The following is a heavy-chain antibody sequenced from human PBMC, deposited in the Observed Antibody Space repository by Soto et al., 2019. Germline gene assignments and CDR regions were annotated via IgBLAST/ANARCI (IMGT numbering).Heavy chain of an antibody. V-gene: IGHV3-33*01. CDR3: ARDRAAWELSD. D-gene: IGHD1-26*01. CDR1: GFTFSSYG. Sequence: QVQLVESGGGVVQPGRSLRLSCAASGFTFSSYGMHWVRQAPGKGLEWVAVIWYDGSNKYYADSVKGRFTISRDNSKNALYLRMISLRAEDTAVYYCARDRAAWELSDWGQGPLVTVSS. J-gene: IGHJ4*02. CDR2: IWYDGSNK.